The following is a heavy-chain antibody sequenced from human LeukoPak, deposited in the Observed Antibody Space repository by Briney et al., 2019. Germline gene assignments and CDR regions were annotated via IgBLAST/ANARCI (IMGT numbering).Heavy chain of an antibody. Sequence: AESLKISCKGSGYSFTSYWISWVRQMPGKGLEWMGRIDPSDSYTNYSPSFQGHVTISADKSISTAYLHWSSLKASDTAMYYCARAPSTTLRFFDYWAQGTLVTVSS. D-gene: IGHD4-17*01. CDR1: GYSFTSYW. J-gene: IGHJ4*02. CDR3: ARAPSTTLRFFDY. CDR2: IDPSDSYT. V-gene: IGHV5-10-1*01.